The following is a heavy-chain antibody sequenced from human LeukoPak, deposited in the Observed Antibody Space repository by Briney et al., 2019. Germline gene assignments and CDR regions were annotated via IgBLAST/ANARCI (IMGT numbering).Heavy chain of an antibody. V-gene: IGHV4-34*01. Sequence: SETLSLTCAVYGGSFSGYYWSWIRQPPGKGLEWIGEINHSGSTNYNPSLKSRVTISVDTSKNQFSLKLSSVTAADTAVYYCARKLSNYYDSSGYFDYWGQGTLDTVSS. CDR1: GGSFSGYY. D-gene: IGHD3-22*01. CDR2: INHSGST. CDR3: ARKLSNYYDSSGYFDY. J-gene: IGHJ4*02.